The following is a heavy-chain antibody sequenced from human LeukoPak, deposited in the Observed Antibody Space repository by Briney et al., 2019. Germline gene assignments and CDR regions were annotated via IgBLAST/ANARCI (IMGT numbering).Heavy chain of an antibody. Sequence: PGGSLRLSCAASGFTFSSYEMNWVRQAPGKGLEWVSYISSSGSTIYYADSVKGRFTISRDNSKNTLYLQMNSLRAEDTAVYYCAKGAITMVRGVNDAFDIWGQGTMVTVSS. V-gene: IGHV3-48*03. CDR1: GFTFSSYE. CDR3: AKGAITMVRGVNDAFDI. J-gene: IGHJ3*02. CDR2: ISSSGSTI. D-gene: IGHD3-10*01.